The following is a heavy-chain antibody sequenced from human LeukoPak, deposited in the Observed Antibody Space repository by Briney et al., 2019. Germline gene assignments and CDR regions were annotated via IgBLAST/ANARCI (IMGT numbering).Heavy chain of an antibody. Sequence: ASVKVSCKASGYTFTSYDINWVRQASGRGLEWMGWMNPNSGITASAQKFQGRVTMTTNTSISTAYMELTGLRSEDTAMYFCARKGLLGSGKPWFDPWGQGTLVTVSS. V-gene: IGHV1-8*01. CDR1: GYTFTSYD. J-gene: IGHJ5*02. CDR3: ARKGLLGSGKPWFDP. CDR2: MNPNSGIT. D-gene: IGHD2-15*01.